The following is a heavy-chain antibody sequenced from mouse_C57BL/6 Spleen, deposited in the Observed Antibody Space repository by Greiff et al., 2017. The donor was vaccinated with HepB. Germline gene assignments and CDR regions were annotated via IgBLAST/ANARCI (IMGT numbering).Heavy chain of an antibody. Sequence: QVQLQQPGAELVKPGASVKMSCKASGYTFTSYWITWVKPRPGQGLEWIGDIYPGSGSTNYNEKFKSKATLTVDTSSSTAYMQLSSLTSEDSAVYDCARVYYSYFDDWGQGTTLTVSS. V-gene: IGHV1-55*01. D-gene: IGHD2-12*01. CDR1: GYTFTSYW. CDR3: ARVYYSYFDD. CDR2: IYPGSGST. J-gene: IGHJ2*01.